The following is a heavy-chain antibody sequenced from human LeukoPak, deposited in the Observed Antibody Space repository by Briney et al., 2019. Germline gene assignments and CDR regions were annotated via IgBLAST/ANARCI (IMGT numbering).Heavy chain of an antibody. CDR3: AKWGDYDILTGYYDSDY. CDR2: IVGSSSST. D-gene: IGHD3-9*01. CDR1: GFTFSNYA. V-gene: IGHV3-23*01. Sequence: PGASLRLSCAASGFTFSNYAMSWVRPAPGKGLEWVSDIVGSSSSTYYADSVKGRFTISRDNSKNTLYLQLNRLRAEDTAVYYCAKWGDYDILTGYYDSDYWGQGTLVTVSS. J-gene: IGHJ4*02.